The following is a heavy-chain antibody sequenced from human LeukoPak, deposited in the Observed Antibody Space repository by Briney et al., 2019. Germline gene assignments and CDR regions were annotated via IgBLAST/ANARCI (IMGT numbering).Heavy chain of an antibody. CDR1: GFTFSSYT. V-gene: IGHV3-23*01. J-gene: IGHJ4*02. CDR2: ISGISGST. Sequence: GESLRLSCAASGFTFSSYTMNWVRQAPGKGLEWVSGISGISGSTYYADSVKGRFTISRDNSQNTLYLQMNSLRAEDTAVYYCVSEGYCSNTNCYTPNYWGQGTLVTVSS. CDR3: VSEGYCSNTNCYTPNY. D-gene: IGHD2-2*02.